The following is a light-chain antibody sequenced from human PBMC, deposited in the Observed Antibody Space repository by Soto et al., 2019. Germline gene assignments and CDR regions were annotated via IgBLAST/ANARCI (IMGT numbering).Light chain of an antibody. V-gene: IGLV2-23*01. CDR3: CSYSGSTTFVV. Sequence: QSALTQPASVSGSPGQSITISCTGTSSDVGSYNLVSWYQQHPGKAPKLMIYEGSERPSGVSNRFSGSKSGNTASLTISGLQGEDEADYYCCSYSGSTTFVVFGGGTKLTVL. CDR1: SSDVGSYNL. CDR2: EGS. J-gene: IGLJ2*01.